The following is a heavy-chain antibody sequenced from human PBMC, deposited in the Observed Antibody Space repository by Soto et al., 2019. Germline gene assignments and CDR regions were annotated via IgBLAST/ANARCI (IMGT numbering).Heavy chain of an antibody. CDR2: IIPIFGTA. CDR3: ARDLPPPLGGFDP. D-gene: IGHD3-16*01. V-gene: IGHV1-69*13. CDR1: GGTFSSYA. J-gene: IGHJ5*02. Sequence: ASVKVSCKASGGTFSSYAISWVRQAPGQGLEWMGGIIPIFGTANYAQKFQGRVTITADESTSTAYMELSSLRSEDTAVYYCARDLPPPLGGFDPWGQGTLVPVSS.